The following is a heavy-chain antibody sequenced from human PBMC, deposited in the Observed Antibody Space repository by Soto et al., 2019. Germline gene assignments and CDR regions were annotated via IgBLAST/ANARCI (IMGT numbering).Heavy chain of an antibody. V-gene: IGHV3-23*01. CDR3: ANSPSGYYPKEYFQH. D-gene: IGHD3-9*01. CDR1: VFTFSSYA. J-gene: IGHJ1*01. Sequence: EVQLLESGGGLVQPGGSLRLSCAPSVFTFSSYAMSWVRQAPGKGLEWVSAISGSGGSTYYADSVKGRFTISRDNSKNTVYLPMNGLRAENTGVYSCANSPSGYYPKEYFQHWGQGSLNTVS. CDR2: ISGSGGST.